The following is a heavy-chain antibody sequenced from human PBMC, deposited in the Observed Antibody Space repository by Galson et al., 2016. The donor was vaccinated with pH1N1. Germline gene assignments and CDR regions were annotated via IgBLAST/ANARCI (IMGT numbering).Heavy chain of an antibody. J-gene: IGHJ6*02. Sequence: SVKVSCKASGGTLSRHTISWVRQAPGQGLEWMGRILPIVGITNYAQQLQGSVPIITDRFTSTVYMGLSGLTSDDTAVYYCATEAGSSGMDVWDQGTTVTVSS. CDR1: GGTLSRHT. V-gene: IGHV1-69*02. CDR2: ILPIVGIT. CDR3: ATEAGSSGMDV. D-gene: IGHD3-10*01.